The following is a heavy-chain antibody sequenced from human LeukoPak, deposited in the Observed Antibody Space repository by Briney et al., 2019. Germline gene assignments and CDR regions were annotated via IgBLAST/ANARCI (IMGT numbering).Heavy chain of an antibody. V-gene: IGHV3-23*01. CDR2: ISGSGGST. CDR3: AKRRGLELLYYYYMDV. CDR1: GFTVSSDS. D-gene: IGHD1-7*01. J-gene: IGHJ6*03. Sequence: GGSLRLSCTVSGFTVSSDSMSWVRQAPGKGLEWVSAISGSGGSTYYADSVKGRFTISRDNSKNTLFLQMNSLRAEDTAVYYCAKRRGLELLYYYYMDVWGKGTTVTVSS.